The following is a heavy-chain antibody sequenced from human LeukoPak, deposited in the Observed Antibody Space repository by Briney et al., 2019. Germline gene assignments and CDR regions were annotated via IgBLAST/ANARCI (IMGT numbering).Heavy chain of an antibody. CDR1: GYTFTGYY. CDR2: INPNSGGT. J-gene: IGHJ5*02. CDR3: ARQGYVWGSYHSWFDP. D-gene: IGHD3-16*02. Sequence: GASVKVSCKASGYTFTGYYMHWVRQAPGQGLEWMGWINPNSGGTNYAQKFQGRVTMTRDTSISTAYMELSRLRSEDTAVYYCARQGYVWGSYHSWFDPWGQGTLVTVSS. V-gene: IGHV1-2*02.